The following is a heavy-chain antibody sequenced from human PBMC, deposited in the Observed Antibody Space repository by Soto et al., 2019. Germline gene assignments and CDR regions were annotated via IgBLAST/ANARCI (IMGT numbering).Heavy chain of an antibody. J-gene: IGHJ5*01. CDR2: MNPNSGNT. CDR3: ARSDGYNFNWLDS. Sequence: QVQLVQSGAEVKTPGASVKVSCKASGYTFATYDINWVRQAPGQGLEWMGWMNPNSGNTGYAQKFQGRLTMTRDTALSVAHMELSSLRNEATAVYYFARSDGYNFNWLDSWGQGTLVTVSA. CDR1: GYTFATYD. V-gene: IGHV1-8*01. D-gene: IGHD2-21*01.